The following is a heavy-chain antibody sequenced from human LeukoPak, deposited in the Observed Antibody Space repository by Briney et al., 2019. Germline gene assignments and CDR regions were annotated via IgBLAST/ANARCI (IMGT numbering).Heavy chain of an antibody. V-gene: IGHV1-8*01. CDR2: MNPNSGNT. Sequence: ASVKVSCKASGYTFTSYDINWVRQATGQGLEWMGWMNPNSGNTGHAQKFQGRVTMTRNTSISTAYMELSSLRSEDTAVYYCARGVAAAGDFDYWGQGTLVTVSS. CDR1: GYTFTSYD. J-gene: IGHJ4*02. CDR3: ARGVAAAGDFDY. D-gene: IGHD6-13*01.